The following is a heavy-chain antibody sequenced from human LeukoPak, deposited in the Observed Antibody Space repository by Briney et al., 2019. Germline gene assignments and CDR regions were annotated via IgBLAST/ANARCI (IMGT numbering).Heavy chain of an antibody. V-gene: IGHV3-7*01. J-gene: IGHJ4*02. Sequence: GGSLRLSCAASGFTFSNYWMSWVRQAPGKGLEWVANIKQDGSEKYYVDSVKGRFTISRDNAKNSLYLQMNSLRAEDTAVYCCARLSTAVAAGDYWGQGTLVTVSS. CDR2: IKQDGSEK. D-gene: IGHD6-19*01. CDR3: ARLSTAVAAGDY. CDR1: GFTFSNYW.